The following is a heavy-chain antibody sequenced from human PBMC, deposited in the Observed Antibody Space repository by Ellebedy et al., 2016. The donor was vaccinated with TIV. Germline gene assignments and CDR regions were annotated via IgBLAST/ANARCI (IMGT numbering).Heavy chain of an antibody. CDR1: GYSFTSYW. D-gene: IGHD6-13*01. CDR2: IHPPDSDT. J-gene: IGHJ4*02. Sequence: GESLKISCKGSGYSFTSYWIGWVRQMPGKGLEWMAIIHPPDSDTRYSPSFQGPVTISADKSISTAYLQWSSLKASDTAMYYCARPAITADGFDYWGQGTLVTVSS. V-gene: IGHV5-51*01. CDR3: ARPAITADGFDY.